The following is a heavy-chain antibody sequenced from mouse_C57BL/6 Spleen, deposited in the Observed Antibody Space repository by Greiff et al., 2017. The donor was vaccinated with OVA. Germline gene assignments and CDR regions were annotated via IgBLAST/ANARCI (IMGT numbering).Heavy chain of an antibody. CDR1: GYTFTNYW. D-gene: IGHD1-1*01. V-gene: IGHV1-63*01. J-gene: IGHJ2*01. CDR2: IYPGGGYT. Sequence: VQLQQSGAELVRPGTSVKMSCKASGYTFTNYWIGWAKQRPGHGLEWIGDIYPGGGYTNSNEKFKGQATLTADKSSSTAYMQFSSLTSEDSAIFYCARMVITTVVATRYFDYWGQGTTLTVSS. CDR3: ARMVITTVVATRYFDY.